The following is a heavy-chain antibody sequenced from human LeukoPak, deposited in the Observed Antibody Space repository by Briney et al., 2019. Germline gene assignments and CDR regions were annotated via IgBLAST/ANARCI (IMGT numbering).Heavy chain of an antibody. Sequence: AGASLRLSCAASGFTFSRYWMHWVRQAPGKGLVWVSRINSGGSMTDYADPVKGRLTISRDNAENTLYLQMNSLKAEDTAVYYCVRLLDLDYWGQGTLVTVSS. J-gene: IGHJ4*02. V-gene: IGHV3-74*01. CDR3: VRLLDLDY. CDR1: GFTFSRYW. CDR2: INSGGSMT. D-gene: IGHD3-10*01.